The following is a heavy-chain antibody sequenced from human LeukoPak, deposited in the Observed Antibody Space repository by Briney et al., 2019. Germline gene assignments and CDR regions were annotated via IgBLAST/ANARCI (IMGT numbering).Heavy chain of an antibody. D-gene: IGHD6-13*01. V-gene: IGHV3-23*01. J-gene: IGHJ4*02. CDR1: EFTFSNYA. CDR2: ISGGGGST. CDR3: AKGGAAADYYFGY. Sequence: GGSLRLSCAAPEFTFSNYAMAWVRQAPGKGLQWVSAISGGGGSTSYADSVKGRFAISRDNSKNTLYLQMNSLRPEDTAVYYCAKGGAAADYYFGYWGQGTLVIVSS.